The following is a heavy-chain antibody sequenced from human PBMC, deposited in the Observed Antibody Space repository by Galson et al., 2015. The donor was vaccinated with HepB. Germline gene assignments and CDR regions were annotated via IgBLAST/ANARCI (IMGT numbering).Heavy chain of an antibody. CDR3: AREREREPYWELLRGGFDY. V-gene: IGHV3-30*03. D-gene: IGHD1-26*01. CDR1: GFTFSSYW. CDR2: ISHDGSNK. Sequence: SLRLSCAASGFTFSSYWMSWVRQAPGKGLEWVAVISHDGSNKYYADSVKGRFTISRDNSKNTLYLQMNSLRAGDTAVYYCAREREREPYWELLRGGFDYWGQGTLVTVSS. J-gene: IGHJ4*02.